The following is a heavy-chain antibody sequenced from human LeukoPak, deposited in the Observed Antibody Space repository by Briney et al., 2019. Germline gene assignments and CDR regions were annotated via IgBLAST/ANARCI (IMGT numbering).Heavy chain of an antibody. V-gene: IGHV3-23*01. D-gene: IGHD6-19*01. J-gene: IGHJ5*02. CDR2: ISGSGGST. Sequence: GGSLRLSCAASGFTFSSYAMSWSRQAPGKGLDWVSAISGSGGSTYYADSVKGRFTISRDNSKNTLYLQMNSLRAEDTAVYYCAKDPQWLTPNWFDPWGQGTVVTVSS. CDR1: GFTFSSYA. CDR3: AKDPQWLTPNWFDP.